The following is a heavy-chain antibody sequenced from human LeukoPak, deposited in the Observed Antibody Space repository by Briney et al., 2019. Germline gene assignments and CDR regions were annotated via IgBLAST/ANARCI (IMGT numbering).Heavy chain of an antibody. V-gene: IGHV3-53*01. Sequence: PGGCLRLSCAASGFTVSSNYMNWVRQAPGKGLEWVSIIYSGGSTYYADSVKGRFTISRDNSKNILYLQMNSLRAEDTAVYYCAREKLNWGFDYWGQGTLVTVSS. D-gene: IGHD3-16*01. CDR1: GFTVSSNY. CDR2: IYSGGST. CDR3: AREKLNWGFDY. J-gene: IGHJ4*02.